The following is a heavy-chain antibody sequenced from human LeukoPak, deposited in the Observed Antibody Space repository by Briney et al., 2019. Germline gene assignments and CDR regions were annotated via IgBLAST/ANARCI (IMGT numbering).Heavy chain of an antibody. Sequence: SEPLSLPFAVYGGSFRCYYWSWIRPPPGKGLEWIGEINHSGSTNYNPSLKSRVTISVDTSKNQFSLKLSSVTAADTAVYYCVKYDSYWGQGTLVTVSS. CDR1: GGSFRCYY. CDR3: VKYDSY. CDR2: INHSGST. J-gene: IGHJ4*02. V-gene: IGHV4-34*01. D-gene: IGHD3-3*01.